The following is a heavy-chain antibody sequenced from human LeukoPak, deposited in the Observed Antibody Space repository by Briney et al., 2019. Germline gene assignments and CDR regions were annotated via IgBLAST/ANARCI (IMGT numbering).Heavy chain of an antibody. J-gene: IGHJ3*01. CDR2: IYYTGNT. D-gene: IGHD3-3*01. Sequence: SETLSLTCTVSGGSINSYYWSWIRQPPGKGLEWIGNIYYTGNTNYNPSLKSRVSISLDTSRNQFFLNLSSVTAVDTAVYYCARSFGSKNAFDVWGQGTVVTVSS. CDR1: GGSINSYY. CDR3: ARSFGSKNAFDV. V-gene: IGHV4-59*08.